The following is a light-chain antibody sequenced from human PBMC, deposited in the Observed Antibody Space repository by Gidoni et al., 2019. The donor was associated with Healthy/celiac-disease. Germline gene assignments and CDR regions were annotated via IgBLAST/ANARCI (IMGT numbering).Light chain of an antibody. CDR1: SSNIGAGYD. J-gene: IGLJ1*01. CDR3: QSYDSSLSGSRV. Sequence: QSVLQPPPSGSGAPGTRVTISCTGSSSNIGAGYDVHWYQQLPGTAPNLLIYGNSNRPSGVPDRFSGSKSGTSASLAITGLQAEDEADYYCQSYDSSLSGSRVFGTGTKVTVL. CDR2: GNS. V-gene: IGLV1-40*01.